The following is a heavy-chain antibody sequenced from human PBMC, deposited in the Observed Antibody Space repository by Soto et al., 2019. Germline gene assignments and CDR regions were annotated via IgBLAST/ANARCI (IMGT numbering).Heavy chain of an antibody. Sequence: SETLSLTCTVSGGSVSSGNYYWSWIRQPPGKGLEWIGYIYNIGGSIYNPSLKSRVTIFLDMSRNQFSLNLRSVTAADTAVYFCARRYSYGYFDYWGQGALVTVS. D-gene: IGHD5-18*01. CDR1: GGSVSSGNYY. V-gene: IGHV4-61*01. CDR2: IYNIGGS. CDR3: ARRYSYGYFDY. J-gene: IGHJ4*02.